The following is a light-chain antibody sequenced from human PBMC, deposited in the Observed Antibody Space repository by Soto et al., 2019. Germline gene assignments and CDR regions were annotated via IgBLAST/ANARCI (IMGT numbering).Light chain of an antibody. CDR3: CSYAGRYTYV. Sequence: QPALTQPRSVSGSPGQSVTISCAGTSRDVGGYNYVSWYQQHPGKAPKLMIYDVSKRPSGVPDRFSGSKSGNTASLTISGLQADDEADYYCCSYAGRYTYVFGTGTKV. V-gene: IGLV2-11*01. CDR2: DVS. J-gene: IGLJ1*01. CDR1: SRDVGGYNY.